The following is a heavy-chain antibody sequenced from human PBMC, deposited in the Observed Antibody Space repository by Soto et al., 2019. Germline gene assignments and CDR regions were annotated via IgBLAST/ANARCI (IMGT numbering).Heavy chain of an antibody. CDR3: ARESFSASPNFFDY. Sequence: PGGSLRLSCAVSGFSFTNYETNWVRQAPGKGLEWIAYIGLSGDTIYYADSVKGRFTISRDHAKNSLELQMNSLRADDTALYYCARESFSASPNFFDYWGRGTQVTVSS. CDR1: GFSFTNYE. V-gene: IGHV3-48*03. D-gene: IGHD3-16*01. CDR2: IGLSGDTI. J-gene: IGHJ4*02.